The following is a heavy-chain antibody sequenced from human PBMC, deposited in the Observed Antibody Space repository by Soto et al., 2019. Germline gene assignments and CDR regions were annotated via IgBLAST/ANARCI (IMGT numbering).Heavy chain of an antibody. J-gene: IGHJ4*02. CDR2: INHSGST. Sequence: QVQLQQWGAGLLKPSETLSLTCAVYGGSFSGYYWSWIRQPPGKGLEWIGEINHSGSTNYNPSLKSRVTISVDTSKNQFSLKLNSVTAADTAVYYCARDRRTAVTIDYWGQGTLVTVSS. D-gene: IGHD4-17*01. CDR1: GGSFSGYY. V-gene: IGHV4-34*01. CDR3: ARDRRTAVTIDY.